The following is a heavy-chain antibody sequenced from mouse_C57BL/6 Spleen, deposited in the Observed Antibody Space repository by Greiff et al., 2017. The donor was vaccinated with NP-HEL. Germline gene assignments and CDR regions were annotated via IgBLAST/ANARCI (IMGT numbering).Heavy chain of an antibody. CDR2: IYPRSGNT. CDR3: AREGIRYDYFDY. D-gene: IGHD2-3*01. J-gene: IGHJ2*01. V-gene: IGHV1-81*01. Sequence: QVQLKQSGAELARPGASVKLSCKASGYTFTSYGISWVKQRTGQGLEWIGEIYPRSGNTYYNEKFKGKATLTADKSSSTAYMELRSLTSEDSAVYFCAREGIRYDYFDYWGQGTTLTVSS. CDR1: GYTFTSYG.